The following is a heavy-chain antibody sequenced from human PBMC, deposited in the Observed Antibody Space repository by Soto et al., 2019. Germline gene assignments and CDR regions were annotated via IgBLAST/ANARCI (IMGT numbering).Heavy chain of an antibody. J-gene: IGHJ5*02. D-gene: IGHD2-2*01. Sequence: SETLSLTCAVYGGSFSGYYWSWIRQPPGKGLEWIGEINHSGSTNYNPSLKSRVTISVDTSKNQFSLKLSSVTAADTAVYYCAKIVSSTSGGLKNWSAPWGQGTLVTVSS. CDR2: INHSGST. CDR1: GGSFSGYY. V-gene: IGHV4-34*01. CDR3: AKIVSSTSGGLKNWSAP.